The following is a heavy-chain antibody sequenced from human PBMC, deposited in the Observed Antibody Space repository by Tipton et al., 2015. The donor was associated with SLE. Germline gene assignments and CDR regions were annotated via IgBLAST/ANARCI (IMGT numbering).Heavy chain of an antibody. V-gene: IGHV4-31*03. CDR2: IHYSGST. D-gene: IGHD3-10*01. CDR1: GGSISSDAYY. CDR3: ARDVMRSMWFGELSS. J-gene: IGHJ5*02. Sequence: GLVKPSETLSLTCSVSGGSISSDAYYWTWIRQLPGKGLEWIGYIHYSGSTYYNPSLTSRLTISVDTSKNQFSLRLNSVTAADTAVYYCARDVMRSMWFGELSSWGQGALVTVSS.